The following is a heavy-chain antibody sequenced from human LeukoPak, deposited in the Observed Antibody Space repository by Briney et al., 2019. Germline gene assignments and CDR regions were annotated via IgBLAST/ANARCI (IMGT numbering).Heavy chain of an antibody. D-gene: IGHD7-27*01. CDR2: IVLGSGNT. CDR3: AALAGVQGLAYDPRDYFDS. J-gene: IGHJ4*02. V-gene: IGHV1-58*01. CDR1: GFTFTSSA. Sequence: SVKVSCKASGFTFTSSAVQWVRQARGQRLEWTGWIVLGSGNTNYAQQFQERVTITRDLSTSSTYLELSSLRSEDTAVYYCAALAGVQGLAYDPRDYFDSWGQGTLVTVSS.